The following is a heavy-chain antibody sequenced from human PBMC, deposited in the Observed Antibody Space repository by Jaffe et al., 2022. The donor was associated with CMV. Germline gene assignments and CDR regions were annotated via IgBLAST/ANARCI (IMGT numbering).Heavy chain of an antibody. CDR1: GFTFSNYW. V-gene: IGHV3-7*01. J-gene: IGHJ4*02. D-gene: IGHD3-22*01. CDR2: IKQDGSER. Sequence: EVQLVESGGGLVQPGGSLRLSCAVSGFTFSNYWMSWVRQAPGKGLEWVANIKQDGSERYFVDSVRGRFTISRDNAKNSLYLQMNSLRAEDTAVYYCARVARGGGRTYYFDSSGYPLDYWGQGTLVTVSS. CDR3: ARVARGGGRTYYFDSSGYPLDY.